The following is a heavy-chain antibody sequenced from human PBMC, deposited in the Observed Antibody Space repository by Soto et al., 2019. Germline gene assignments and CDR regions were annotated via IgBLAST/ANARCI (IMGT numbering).Heavy chain of an antibody. J-gene: IGHJ4*02. V-gene: IGHV3-30*18. D-gene: IGHD6-19*01. CDR1: GFTFSSYG. CDR3: AKSIAVAVDFDY. Sequence: PGGSLRLSCAASGFTFSSYGMHWVRQAPGKGLEWVAVISYDGSNKYYADSVKGRFTISRYNSKNTLYLQMNSLRAEDTAVYYCAKSIAVAVDFDYWGQGTLVTVSS. CDR2: ISYDGSNK.